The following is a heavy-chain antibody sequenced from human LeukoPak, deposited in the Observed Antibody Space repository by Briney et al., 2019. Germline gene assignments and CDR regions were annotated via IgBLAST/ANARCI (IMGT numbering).Heavy chain of an antibody. J-gene: IGHJ6*02. V-gene: IGHV3-66*01. D-gene: IGHD3-9*01. CDR3: ASPDWYYYYGMDV. Sequence: GGSLRLSCAASGFTVSSNYMSWVRQAPGKGLEWVSVIYSGGSTYYADSVKGRFTISRDNSKNTLYLQMNSLRAEDTAVYYCASPDWYYYYGMDVWGQGTTVTVSS. CDR2: IYSGGST. CDR1: GFTVSSNY.